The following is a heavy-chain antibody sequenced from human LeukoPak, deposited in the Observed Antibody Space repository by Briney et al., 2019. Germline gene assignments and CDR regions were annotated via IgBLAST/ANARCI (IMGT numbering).Heavy chain of an antibody. CDR2: IYYSGST. CDR3: ARVSDSSGHDYYYYMDV. Sequence: SATLTLTCTVSGGSISSYYWSWIRQRPGKGLEWIGYIYYSGSTNYNPSLKSRVTLSVDTSKNQFSLKLSSVTAADTAVYYCARVSDSSGHDYYYYMDVWGKGTTVTVSS. CDR1: GGSISSYY. J-gene: IGHJ6*03. V-gene: IGHV4-59*01. D-gene: IGHD3-22*01.